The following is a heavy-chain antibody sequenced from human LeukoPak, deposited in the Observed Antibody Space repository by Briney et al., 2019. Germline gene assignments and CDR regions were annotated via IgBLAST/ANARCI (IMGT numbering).Heavy chain of an antibody. CDR2: IIPILGIA. CDR1: GGTFSSYT. J-gene: IGHJ5*02. V-gene: IGHV1-69*02. Sequence: ASVKVSCKASGGTFSSYTISWVRQAPGQGLEWMGRIIPILGIANYAQKFQGRVTMTTDTSTSTAYMELRSLRSDDTAVYYCARGSLSVDNWFDPWGQGTLVTVSS. CDR3: ARGSLSVDNWFDP. D-gene: IGHD5/OR15-5a*01.